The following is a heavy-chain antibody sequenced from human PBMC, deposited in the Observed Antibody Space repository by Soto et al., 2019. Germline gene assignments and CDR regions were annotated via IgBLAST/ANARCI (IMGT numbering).Heavy chain of an antibody. CDR2: IYYSGST. CDR3: ARDREVRGMDV. CDR1: GGSISSGGYY. Sequence: QVQLQESGPGLVKPSQTLSLTCTVSGGSISSGGYYWSWIRHHPGKGLEWIGYIYYSGSTYYNPSLKSRVTLSVDTSKNQFSLKLSSVTAADTAVYSCARDREVRGMDVWGQGTTVTVSS. D-gene: IGHD3-10*01. J-gene: IGHJ6*02. V-gene: IGHV4-31*03.